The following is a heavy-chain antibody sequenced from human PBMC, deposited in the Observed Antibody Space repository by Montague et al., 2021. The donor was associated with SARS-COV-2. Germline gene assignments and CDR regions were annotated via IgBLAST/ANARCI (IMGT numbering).Heavy chain of an antibody. J-gene: IGHJ5*02. CDR1: GGSISSSSYY. D-gene: IGHD2-8*01. Sequence: SETLSLTCTVSGGSISSSSYYWGWIRQPPGKGLEWIGSIYYSGSTYYNPSLKSRVTISVDTSKNQFSLKLSSVTAADTAVYYCARQSQAEIVLMVCAMGCWFDPWGQGTLVTVSS. CDR2: IYYSGST. V-gene: IGHV4-39*01. CDR3: ARQSQAEIVLMVCAMGCWFDP.